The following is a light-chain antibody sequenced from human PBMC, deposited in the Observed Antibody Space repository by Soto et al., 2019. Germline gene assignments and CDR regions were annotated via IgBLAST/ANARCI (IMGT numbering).Light chain of an antibody. Sequence: QSVLTQPRSVSGSPGQSVTISCTGTSSDVGGYNYVSWYQQHPGKAPKLMIYDVSHRPSGVPDRFSGSKSGNTASLTISGLQDEDEADYFCCSFAGRYTVLFGGGTKLTVL. V-gene: IGLV2-11*01. CDR2: DVS. CDR3: CSFAGRYTVL. J-gene: IGLJ2*01. CDR1: SSDVGGYNY.